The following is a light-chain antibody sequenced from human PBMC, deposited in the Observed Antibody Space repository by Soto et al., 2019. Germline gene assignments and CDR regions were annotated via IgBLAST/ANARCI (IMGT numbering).Light chain of an antibody. Sequence: EVVLTQSPGTLSLSPGERATLSCRASQSVAANYLAWYQQKRGQAPRLLIYGASSRATGIPDRFIVSGSGTAFTLTISRLEPEDFSVYYCHQYGTAPLTFGPGTKVDIK. V-gene: IGKV3-20*01. J-gene: IGKJ3*01. CDR1: QSVAANY. CDR3: HQYGTAPLT. CDR2: GAS.